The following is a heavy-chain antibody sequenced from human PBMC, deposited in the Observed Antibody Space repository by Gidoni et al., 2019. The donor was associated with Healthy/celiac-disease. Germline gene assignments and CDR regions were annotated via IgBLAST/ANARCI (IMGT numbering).Heavy chain of an antibody. D-gene: IGHD1-26*01. CDR2: INWNGGST. Sequence: EVQLVESGGGVVRPGGSRRLPCAAPGFTFDSYGMGWVRLAPGKGLGLVSGINWNGGSTGYADSVKGRFTISRDNAKNSLYLQMISLRAEDTALYYCAREVGASRPFDYWGQGTLVTVSS. CDR1: GFTFDSYG. J-gene: IGHJ4*02. V-gene: IGHV3-20*04. CDR3: AREVGASRPFDY.